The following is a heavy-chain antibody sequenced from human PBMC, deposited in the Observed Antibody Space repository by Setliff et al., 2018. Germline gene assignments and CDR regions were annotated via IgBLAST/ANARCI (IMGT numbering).Heavy chain of an antibody. Sequence: GAPVKVSCKASGYTFTSHYMHWVRQAPGLGLEWMGTINPSSGRTSYAQKFQGRVTMTRDTSTSTVYMDMSSLRSEDTAVYYCARDVFPYHYEGAFDIWGQGTMVTVSS. V-gene: IGHV1-46*01. CDR1: GYTFTSHY. CDR2: INPSSGRT. D-gene: IGHD3-22*01. CDR3: ARDVFPYHYEGAFDI. J-gene: IGHJ3*02.